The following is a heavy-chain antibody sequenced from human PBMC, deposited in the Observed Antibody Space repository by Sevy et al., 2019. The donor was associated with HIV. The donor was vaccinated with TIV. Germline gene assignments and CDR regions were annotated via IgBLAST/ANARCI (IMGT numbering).Heavy chain of an antibody. J-gene: IGHJ6*03. CDR1: GFSFDSYG. D-gene: IGHD3-22*01. CDR2: ISGSGTRT. Sequence: GGSLRLSCAVSGFSFDSYGMTWVRQAPGKGLEWVSAISGSGTRTYYADSVKGRFIISRDNSKNTLDLQMNSLRAEDTAIYYCGKGGGGHYDPDEIAYYFYYYNMDVWGEGTTVTVSS. V-gene: IGHV3-23*01. CDR3: GKGGGGHYDPDEIAYYFYYYNMDV.